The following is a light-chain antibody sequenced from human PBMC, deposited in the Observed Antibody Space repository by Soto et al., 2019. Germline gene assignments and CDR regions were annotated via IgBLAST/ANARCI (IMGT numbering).Light chain of an antibody. CDR1: QILLHSNGYNY. CDR2: LGS. Sequence: IVLTQSPLSLPVRSGEPGSIACRSSQILLHSNGYNYLDWYLQKPGQSPQLLIYLGSNRASGVPDRFSGSGSGTDFTLKISRVEAEDVGVYYCMQPLQSWTFGQGTKVDIK. V-gene: IGKV2-28*01. CDR3: MQPLQSWT. J-gene: IGKJ1*01.